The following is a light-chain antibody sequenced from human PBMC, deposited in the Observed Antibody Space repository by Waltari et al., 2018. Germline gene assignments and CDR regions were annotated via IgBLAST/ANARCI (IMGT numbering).Light chain of an antibody. J-gene: IGLJ2*01. Sequence: QSALTQPASVSGSPGQSITISCTGSSSDVGVYNYVSWYQQHPGKAPKLLIYEVSYRPSGCSYRFAGSKSGNTASLTIAGLQAEDEADYYCSSYTTSSTRVVFGGGTTVTVL. V-gene: IGLV2-14*01. CDR2: EVS. CDR1: SSDVGVYNY. CDR3: SSYTTSSTRVV.